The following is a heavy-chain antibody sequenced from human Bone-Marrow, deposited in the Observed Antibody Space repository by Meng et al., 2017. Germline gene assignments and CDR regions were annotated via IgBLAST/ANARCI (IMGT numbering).Heavy chain of an antibody. CDR3: TSYKENYDFWSGYYWEAWFDP. D-gene: IGHD3-3*01. CDR2: IRSKAYGGTT. J-gene: IGHJ5*02. CDR1: GFTFGDYA. Sequence: GESLKISCTASGFTFGDYAMSWVRQAPGKGLEGVGFIRSKAYGGTTEYAASVKGRFTISRDDSKSIAYLQMNSLKTEDTAVYYCTSYKENYDFWSGYYWEAWFDPWGQGTLVTVSS. V-gene: IGHV3-49*04.